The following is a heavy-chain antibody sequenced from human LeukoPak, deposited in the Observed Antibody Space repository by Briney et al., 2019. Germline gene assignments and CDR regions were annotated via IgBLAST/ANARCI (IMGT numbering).Heavy chain of an antibody. Sequence: SETLSLTCTVSGGSISSYYWSWIRQPPGKGLEWIGYIYYSGSTNYNPSLKSRVIISVDTSKNQFSLKLSSVTAADTAVYYCARDQPLYGDYSFVYWGQGTLVTVSS. D-gene: IGHD4-17*01. V-gene: IGHV4-59*01. CDR1: GGSISSYY. CDR2: IYYSGST. J-gene: IGHJ4*02. CDR3: ARDQPLYGDYSFVY.